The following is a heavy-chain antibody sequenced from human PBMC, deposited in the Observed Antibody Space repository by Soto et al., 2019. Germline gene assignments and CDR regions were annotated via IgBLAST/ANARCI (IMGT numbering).Heavy chain of an antibody. CDR1: GFTFSSYD. CDR2: IGTAGDT. Sequence: GGSLRLSCAASGFTFSSYDMHWVRQATGKGLEWVSAIGTAGDTYYPGSVKGRFTISRENAKNSLYLQMNSLRAEDTAVYYCARDGGDGRPFDYWGQGTLVTVSS. D-gene: IGHD3-3*01. CDR3: ARDGGDGRPFDY. J-gene: IGHJ4*02. V-gene: IGHV3-13*01.